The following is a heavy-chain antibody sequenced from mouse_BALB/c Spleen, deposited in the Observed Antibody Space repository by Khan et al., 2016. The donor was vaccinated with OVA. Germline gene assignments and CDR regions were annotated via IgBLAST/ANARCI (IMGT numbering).Heavy chain of an antibody. Sequence: EVQLQESGGGLVQPGGSRKLSCAASGFTFNNYGMHWVRQALEKGLEWVAYISGDSNTIYYVDSVKGRFTISRDNPKNTLFLQMTSLMSEDTAMYYCATSYFYGYYFDYWGPGTTLTVS. CDR1: GFTFNNYG. CDR2: ISGDSNTI. CDR3: ATSYFYGYYFDY. V-gene: IGHV5-17*02. D-gene: IGHD1-1*01. J-gene: IGHJ2*01.